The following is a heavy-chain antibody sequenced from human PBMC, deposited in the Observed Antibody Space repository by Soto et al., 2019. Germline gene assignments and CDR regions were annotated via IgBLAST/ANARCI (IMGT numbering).Heavy chain of an antibody. CDR1: GFTFSSYS. Sequence: XVSLRLSCAASGFTFSSYSMNWVRQAPGKGLEWVSSISGSSSYIDYADSMKGRFTISRDNAKNSLFLQMNSLRAEDTAVYYCARGTPGYNFPDYWGQGTLVTVSS. CDR2: ISGSSSYI. CDR3: ARGTPGYNFPDY. J-gene: IGHJ4*02. V-gene: IGHV3-21*01. D-gene: IGHD5-12*01.